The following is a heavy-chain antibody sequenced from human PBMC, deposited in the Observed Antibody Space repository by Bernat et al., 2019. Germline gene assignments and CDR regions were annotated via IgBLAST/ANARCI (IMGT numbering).Heavy chain of an antibody. CDR1: GFTFSDYY. Sequence: QVQLVESGGGLVKPGGSLRLSCAASGFTFSDYYMSWIRQAPGKGLEWVSYISSRDSYTNYVDSVKGRFTISRDNAKNSLYLQMNGLRAEDTAVYYCARGTSTSAPYMDVWGKGTTVTVSS. CDR2: ISSRDSYT. J-gene: IGHJ6*03. V-gene: IGHV3-11*06. CDR3: ARGTSTSAPYMDV.